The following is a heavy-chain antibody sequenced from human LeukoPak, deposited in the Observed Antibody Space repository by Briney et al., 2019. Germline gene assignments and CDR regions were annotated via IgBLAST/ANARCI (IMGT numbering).Heavy chain of an antibody. Sequence: GGSPRLSCAASGFTFSSYAMHWVRQAPGKGLEYVSAISSNGGSTYYANSVKGRFTISRDNSKNTLYLQMGSLRAEDMAVYYCARGGLLPFDYWGQGTLVTVSS. J-gene: IGHJ4*02. CDR1: GFTFSSYA. D-gene: IGHD2-15*01. V-gene: IGHV3-64*01. CDR3: ARGGLLPFDY. CDR2: ISSNGGST.